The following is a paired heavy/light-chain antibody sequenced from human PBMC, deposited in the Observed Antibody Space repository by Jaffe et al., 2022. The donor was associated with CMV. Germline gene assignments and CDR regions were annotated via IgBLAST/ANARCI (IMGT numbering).Heavy chain of an antibody. Sequence: EVQLVQSGAEVKKPGESLKISCQGSGYTFTASWIAWVRQVPGKGLEWMGIIFPGDSDTRYSPSFQGQVTISADKSNSTAYLQWSSLKASDTAMYYCARPAGSGFYLGEAYDIWGQGTMVTVSS. D-gene: IGHD3-3*01. CDR2: IFPGDSDT. CDR3: ARPAGSGFYLGEAYDI. V-gene: IGHV5-51*01. J-gene: IGHJ3*02. CDR1: GYTFTASW.
Light chain of an antibody. CDR3: GTWDTSLRADV. CDR2: DNN. CDR1: SSNIGRNF. Sequence: QSVLTQPPSVSAAPGQRVTISCSGSSSNIGRNFVSWYQQLPGTAPKLLIYDNNKRPSGIPARFSASKSGASVTLDITGLQTGDEADYYCGTWDTSLRADVFGGGTKLTVL. J-gene: IGLJ2*01. V-gene: IGLV1-51*01.